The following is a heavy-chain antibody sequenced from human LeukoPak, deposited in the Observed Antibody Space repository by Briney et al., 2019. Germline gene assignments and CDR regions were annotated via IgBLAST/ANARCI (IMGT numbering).Heavy chain of an antibody. V-gene: IGHV3-66*01. Sequence: GGSLRLSCAASGFTVSSNYMSWVRQAPGKGLEWVSVIYSGGSTYYADSVKGRFTISRDNSKNTLYLQMNSLRAEDTAVYYCARDALWFGELPSYYYYYGMDVWGQGTTVTVSS. J-gene: IGHJ6*02. CDR2: IYSGGST. CDR3: ARDALWFGELPSYYYYYGMDV. D-gene: IGHD3-10*01. CDR1: GFTVSSNY.